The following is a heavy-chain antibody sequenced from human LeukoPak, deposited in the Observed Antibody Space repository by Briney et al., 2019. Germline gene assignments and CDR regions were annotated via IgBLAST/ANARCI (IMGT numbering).Heavy chain of an antibody. Sequence: GGSLRLSCAASGFTFSSYAMSWVRQAPGKGLEWVAGISSSGGSTYYADSGKGRFTISRDNSKNTLYLQMNSLRAEDTAVYYCAKVPLVTAFKYFDYWGQGTLVAVSS. J-gene: IGHJ4*02. CDR2: ISSSGGST. D-gene: IGHD2-21*02. CDR3: AKVPLVTAFKYFDY. V-gene: IGHV3-23*01. CDR1: GFTFSSYA.